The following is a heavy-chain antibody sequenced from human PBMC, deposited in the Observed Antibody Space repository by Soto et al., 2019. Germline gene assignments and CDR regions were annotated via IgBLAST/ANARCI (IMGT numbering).Heavy chain of an antibody. Sequence: SETLSLTCTVSGGSITSSYWSWIRRPPGKGLEWIAYIYDTGISGYTPSTSYNPSLKSRVTMSVDTXXSQFSLKLTSVTAADTAVYYCARGEDAFFYYGLDVWGQGITVTVSS. CDR2: IYDTGISGYTPST. V-gene: IGHV4-59*01. J-gene: IGHJ6*02. CDR1: GGSITSSY. CDR3: ARGEDAFFYYGLDV.